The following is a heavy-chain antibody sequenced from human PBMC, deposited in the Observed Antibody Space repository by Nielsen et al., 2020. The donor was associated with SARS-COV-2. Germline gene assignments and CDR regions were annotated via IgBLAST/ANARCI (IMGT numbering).Heavy chain of an antibody. V-gene: IGHV3-66*01. CDR1: GFTFSSYA. CDR2: IYSGGST. D-gene: IGHD4-23*01. CDR3: ARDPDYGGN. J-gene: IGHJ4*02. Sequence: GESLKISCAASGFTFSSYAMSWVRQAPGKGLEWVSVIYSGGSTYYADSVKGRFTISRDNSKNTLYLQMNSLRAEDTAVYYCARDPDYGGNWGQGILVTVSS.